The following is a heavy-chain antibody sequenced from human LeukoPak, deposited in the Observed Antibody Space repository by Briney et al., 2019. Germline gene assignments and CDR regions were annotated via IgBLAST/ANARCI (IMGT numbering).Heavy chain of an antibody. J-gene: IGHJ4*02. CDR3: SREHALGDF. V-gene: IGHV3-21*01. D-gene: IGHD2-2*01. CDR2: ISGTTSGT. Sequence: GGSLRLSCAASGFTFSTCAMSWVRQAPGKGLEWVSGISGTTSGTYYADSVKGRFTISRDNAKNSLYLQMNSLRAEDTAVYYCSREHALGDFWGQGSLVTVSS. CDR1: GFTFSTCA.